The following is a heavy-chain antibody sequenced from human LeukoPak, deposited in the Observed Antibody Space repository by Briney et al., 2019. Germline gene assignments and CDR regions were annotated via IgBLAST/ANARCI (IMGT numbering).Heavy chain of an antibody. CDR2: IGYTGTDT. D-gene: IGHD2-8*02. J-gene: IGHJ4*02. Sequence: GGSLRLSCAASGFTCSSFGMHWVRQAPGEGLEWVAYIGYTGTDTYYADSVKGRFTISRDNSKNTVHLQVNSLRAADTALYSCARDLTERKYYIAYWGQGTMVTVSS. V-gene: IGHV3-30*02. CDR1: GFTCSSFG. CDR3: ARDLTERKYYIAY.